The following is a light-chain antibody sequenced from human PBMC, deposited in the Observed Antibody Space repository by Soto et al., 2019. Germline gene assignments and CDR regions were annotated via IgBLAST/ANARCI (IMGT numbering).Light chain of an antibody. CDR1: QSVSSN. CDR3: QMYNNWPRT. CDR2: GAS. Sequence: EIVMTQSPATLSVSPGERATLSCRASQSVSSNLAWYQQKPGQAPRLLIYGASTRATGIPARFSGSGSGTEFTLTLSSLQSEDFAASYCQMYNNWPRTFGQGTKV. V-gene: IGKV3-15*01. J-gene: IGKJ1*01.